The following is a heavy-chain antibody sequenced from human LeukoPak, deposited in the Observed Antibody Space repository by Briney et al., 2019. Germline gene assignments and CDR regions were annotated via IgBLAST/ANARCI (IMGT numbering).Heavy chain of an antibody. Sequence: GSVKVSCKVSGYTLTSYYMHWVRQAPGQGLEWMGIINPSGGSTSSAQKFQGRVTMTRDTSTSTVYMELSSLRSEDTAVYYCAREWVSGYYYGMDVWGQGTTVTVSS. V-gene: IGHV1-46*01. D-gene: IGHD1-26*01. CDR3: AREWVSGYYYGMDV. CDR2: INPSGGST. CDR1: GYTLTSYY. J-gene: IGHJ6*02.